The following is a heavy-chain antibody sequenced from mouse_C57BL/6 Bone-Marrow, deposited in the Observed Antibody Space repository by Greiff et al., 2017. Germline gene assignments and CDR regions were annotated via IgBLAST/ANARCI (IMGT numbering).Heavy chain of an antibody. CDR3: ARHRGSRGEPLAY. V-gene: IGHV1-85*01. Sequence: QVQLKQSGPELVKPGASVKLSCKASGYTFTSYDINWVKQRPGRGLEWIGWIYPRDGSTKYNEKFKGKATLTVDTSSSTAYMELHSLTSEDSAVYFCARHRGSRGEPLAYWGQGTLVTVSA. D-gene: IGHD1-1*01. CDR1: GYTFTSYD. CDR2: IYPRDGST. J-gene: IGHJ3*01.